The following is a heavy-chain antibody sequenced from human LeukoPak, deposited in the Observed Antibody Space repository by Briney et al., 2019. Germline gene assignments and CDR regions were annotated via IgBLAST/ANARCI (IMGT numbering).Heavy chain of an antibody. Sequence: SETLSLTCAVSGGSISSGGYSWSWIRQPPGKGLEWIGYIYHSGSTYYNPSLKSRVTISVDRSKNQFSLKLSSVTAADTAVYYCASNRRGYSYGFPATFLYWGQGTLVTVSS. J-gene: IGHJ4*02. D-gene: IGHD5-18*01. CDR2: IYHSGST. CDR1: GGSISSGGYS. V-gene: IGHV4-30-2*01. CDR3: ASNRRGYSYGFPATFLY.